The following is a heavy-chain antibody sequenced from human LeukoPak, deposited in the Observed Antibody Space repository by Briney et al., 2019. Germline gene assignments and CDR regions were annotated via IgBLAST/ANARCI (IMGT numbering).Heavy chain of an antibody. CDR1: GGSISSGDYY. CDR2: IYYSGST. V-gene: IGHV4-30-4*01. J-gene: IGHJ4*02. CDR3: AREAYSSSEIGY. D-gene: IGHD6-6*01. Sequence: SETLSLTCTVSGGSISSGDYYWSWIRQPPGKGLEWIGYIYYSGSTYYNPSLKSRVTISVDTSKNQFSLKLSSVTAADTAVYYCAREAYSSSEIGYWGQGTLVTVSS.